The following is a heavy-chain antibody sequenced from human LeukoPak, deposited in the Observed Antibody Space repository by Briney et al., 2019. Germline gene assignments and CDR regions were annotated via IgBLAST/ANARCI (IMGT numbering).Heavy chain of an antibody. CDR2: ICYSGST. Sequence: PSETLSLTCSVSGDSISTSSYYWGWIRQPPGKGLEWIGTICYSGSTYYNPSLTSRVTISVDTSKNQFSLKLSSVTAADTAVYYCARHKDYYYSYMDVWGKGTTVTISS. CDR1: GDSISTSSYY. CDR3: ARHKDYYYSYMDV. J-gene: IGHJ6*03. V-gene: IGHV4-39*01.